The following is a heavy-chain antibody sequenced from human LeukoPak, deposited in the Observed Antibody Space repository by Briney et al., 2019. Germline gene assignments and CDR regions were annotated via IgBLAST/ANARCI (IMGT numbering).Heavy chain of an antibody. V-gene: IGHV4-34*01. D-gene: IGHD6-19*01. Sequence: SETLSLTCAVYGGTFSGYYWSWIRQPPGKGLEWIGEINHSGSTNYNPSLKSRVTISVDTSKNQYSQKLSPGTAEDTAVYCWGRCHISVWYLYWGQGTLVTVSS. CDR1: GGTFSGYY. J-gene: IGHJ4*02. CDR2: INHSGST. CDR3: GRCHISVWYLY.